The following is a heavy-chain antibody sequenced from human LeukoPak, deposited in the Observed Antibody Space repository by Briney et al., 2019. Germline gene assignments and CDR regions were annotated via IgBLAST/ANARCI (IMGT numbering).Heavy chain of an antibody. CDR2: IYHSGSP. D-gene: IGHD3-22*01. CDR3: ARHYDDSSGYYYDGFWFDP. J-gene: IGHJ5*02. Sequence: SETLSLTCAVSGYSISSASYWGWIRQPPGKGLEWIGNIYHSGSPYYNPSLKSRVTISVDTSKNQFSLKLSSVTAADTAVYYCARHYDDSSGYYYDGFWFDPWGQGTLVTVSS. V-gene: IGHV4-38-2*01. CDR1: GYSISSASY.